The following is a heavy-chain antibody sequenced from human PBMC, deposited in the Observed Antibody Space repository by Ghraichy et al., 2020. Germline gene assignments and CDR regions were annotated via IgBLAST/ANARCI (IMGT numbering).Heavy chain of an antibody. Sequence: SETLSLTCTVSGGSISSAGYYWNWIRQPAGKELEWIGRISTTGSTNYNLSLKSRVTMSVDTSKNQFSLKLTSVTAADTAVYYCARRGSSYCTSTSCNPTWFDPWGQGTLVIVSS. CDR2: ISTTGST. CDR1: GGSISSAGYY. V-gene: IGHV4-61*02. J-gene: IGHJ5*02. CDR3: ARRGSSYCTSTSCNPTWFDP. D-gene: IGHD2-2*01.